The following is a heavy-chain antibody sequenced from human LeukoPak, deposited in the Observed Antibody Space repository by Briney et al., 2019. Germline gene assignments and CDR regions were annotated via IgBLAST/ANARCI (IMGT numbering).Heavy chain of an antibody. J-gene: IGHJ6*02. CDR1: GGSISSYY. V-gene: IGHV4-59*01. Sequence: SETLSLTCTVSGGSISSYYWSWIRQPPGKGLEWIGYIYYSGCTNYNPSLKSRVTISVDTSRNQFSLKLSSVTAADTAVYYCARGGTVRNGMDVWGQGTTVTVSS. CDR2: IYYSGCT. CDR3: ARGGTVRNGMDV. D-gene: IGHD1-26*01.